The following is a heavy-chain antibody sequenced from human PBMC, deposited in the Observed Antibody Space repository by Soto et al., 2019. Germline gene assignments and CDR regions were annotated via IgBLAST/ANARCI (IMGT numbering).Heavy chain of an antibody. V-gene: IGHV1-69*13. J-gene: IGHJ6*03. CDR2: IIPIFGTA. CDR3: AAGSSFFDYYYMDV. D-gene: IGHD6-13*01. CDR1: GGTFSSYA. Sequence: ASVKVSCKASGGTFSSYAISWVRQAPGQGLEWMGGIIPIFGTANYAQKFQGRVTITADESTSTAYMELSSLRSEDTAVYYCAAGSSFFDYYYMDVWGKGTTVTVSS.